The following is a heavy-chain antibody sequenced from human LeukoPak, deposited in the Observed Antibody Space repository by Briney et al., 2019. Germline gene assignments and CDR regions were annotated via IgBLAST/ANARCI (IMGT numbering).Heavy chain of an antibody. CDR3: ARVATVVTPKVYYYMDV. CDR2: ISSSSSTI. V-gene: IGHV3-48*04. Sequence: GGSLRLSCAASGFTFSSYSMNWVRQAPGKGLEWVSYISSSSSTIYYADSVKGRFTISRDNAKNSLYLQMNSLRAEDTAVYYCARVATVVTPKVYYYMDVWGKGTTVTVSS. CDR1: GFTFSSYS. D-gene: IGHD4-23*01. J-gene: IGHJ6*03.